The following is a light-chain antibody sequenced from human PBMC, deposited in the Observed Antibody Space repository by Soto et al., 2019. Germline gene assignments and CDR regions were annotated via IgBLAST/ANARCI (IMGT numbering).Light chain of an antibody. CDR2: GAS. V-gene: IGKV1-5*01. CDR1: QSISTW. J-gene: IGKJ1*01. Sequence: DIQMTQSPPTLSASVGDRVTITCRASQSISTWLAWYQQKPGKAPKLLIYGASTLESGVPSRFSGSGSGTEITLPHSRLPPDDFATFFFPHYNSHSPTFGQGTKVEIK. CDR3: PHYNSHSPT.